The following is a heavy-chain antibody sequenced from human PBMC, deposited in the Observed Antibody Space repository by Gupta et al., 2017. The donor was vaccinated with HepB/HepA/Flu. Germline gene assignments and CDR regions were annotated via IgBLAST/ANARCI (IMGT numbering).Heavy chain of an antibody. CDR2: IFYGGRT. D-gene: IGHD4-17*01. Sequence: QVQLQESGPGLVKPSETLSLTCTVSGGSIDSYYWSWIRQPPGKGLEWIGYIFYGGRTNYNPALKSRVTISVDTSKNQFSLKLNYMTAEDTAIYFCSRGRVDGDFGRFDYWGQGTLVTASS. V-gene: IGHV4-59*01. CDR1: GGSIDSYY. J-gene: IGHJ4*02. CDR3: SRGRVDGDFGRFDY.